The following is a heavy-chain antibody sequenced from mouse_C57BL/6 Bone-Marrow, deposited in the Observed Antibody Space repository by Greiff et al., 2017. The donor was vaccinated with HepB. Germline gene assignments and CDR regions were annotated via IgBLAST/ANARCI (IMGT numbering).Heavy chain of an antibody. J-gene: IGHJ3*01. V-gene: IGHV2-6*01. D-gene: IGHD1-1*01. CDR2: IWGVGST. Sequence: VKLMESGPGLVAPSQSLSITCTVSGFSLTSYGVDWVRQSPGKGLEWLGVIWGVGSTKYNSALKSRLSISKDNSKSQVFLKMNSLQTDDTAMYYCASWGYGSSSAWFAYWGQGTLVTVSA. CDR1: GFSLTSYG. CDR3: ASWGYGSSSAWFAY.